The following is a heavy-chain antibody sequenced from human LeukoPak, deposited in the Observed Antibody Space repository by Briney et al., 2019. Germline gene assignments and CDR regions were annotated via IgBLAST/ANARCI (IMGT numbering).Heavy chain of an antibody. D-gene: IGHD2-15*01. V-gene: IGHV4-59*12. Sequence: SETLSLTCTVSGGYISSYYWSWIRQPPGKGLEWIGYIYYRGCTSYNPPLKRRVPISMDTSKNQCSLKLSSVTAADTAVYYCAGGVARWYHTPDGFDVWGQGTRVTVSS. J-gene: IGHJ3*01. CDR2: IYYRGCT. CDR3: AGGVARWYHTPDGFDV. CDR1: GGYISSYY.